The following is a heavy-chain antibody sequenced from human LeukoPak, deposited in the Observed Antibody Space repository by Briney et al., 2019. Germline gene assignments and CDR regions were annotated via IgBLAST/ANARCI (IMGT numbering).Heavy chain of an antibody. CDR1: GYTFTSYG. CDR3: ARDLGSGYFDWLLSDAFDI. D-gene: IGHD3-9*01. CDR2: ISAYNGNT. J-gene: IGHJ3*02. V-gene: IGHV1-18*01. Sequence: GASVKVSCKASGYTFTSYGISWVRQAPGQGLEWMGWISAYNGNTSYAQKLQGRVTMTTDTSTSTAYMELRSLRSDDTAVYYCARDLGSGYFDWLLSDAFDIWGQGTMVTVSS.